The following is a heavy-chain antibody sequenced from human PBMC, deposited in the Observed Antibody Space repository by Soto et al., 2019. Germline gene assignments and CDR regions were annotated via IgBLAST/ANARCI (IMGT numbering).Heavy chain of an antibody. CDR2: IIPIFGTA. Sequence: ASVKVSCKASGGTFSSYAISWVRQAPGQGLEWMGGIIPIFGTANYAQKFQGRVTITADESTSTAYMELSSLRSEDTAVYYCARDGSGSYYESYYYYGMDVWGQGTTVTVS. V-gene: IGHV1-69*13. CDR1: GGTFSSYA. CDR3: ARDGSGSYYESYYYYGMDV. J-gene: IGHJ6*02. D-gene: IGHD1-26*01.